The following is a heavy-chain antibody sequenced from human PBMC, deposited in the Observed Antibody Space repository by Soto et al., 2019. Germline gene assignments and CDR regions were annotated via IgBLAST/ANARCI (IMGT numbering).Heavy chain of an antibody. J-gene: IGHJ4*02. CDR1: GFAFSNYA. CDR3: AKDRTVAARNFDY. CDR2: ISTSIDAT. Sequence: GGSLRLSCAASGFAFSNYAMHWVRQAPGKGREWVSSISTSIDATYYADSLKGRFTISRDDSKNTLYLQMNSLSAEDSAVYYCAKDRTVAARNFDYWGQGTQVTVSS. V-gene: IGHV3-23*01. D-gene: IGHD6-6*01.